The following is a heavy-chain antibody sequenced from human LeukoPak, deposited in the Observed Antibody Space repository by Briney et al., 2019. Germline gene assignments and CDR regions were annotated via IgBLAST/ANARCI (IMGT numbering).Heavy chain of an antibody. V-gene: IGHV3-11*04. CDR1: GFTFSDYY. CDR2: ISSSGSTI. Sequence: GSLRLSCAASGFTFSDYYMSWIRQAPGKGLEWVSYISSSGSTIYYADSVKGRFTISRDNAKNSPYLQMNSLRAEDTAVYYCARDLSVFGAVAPPYWGQGTLVTVSS. J-gene: IGHJ4*02. D-gene: IGHD6-19*01. CDR3: ARDLSVFGAVAPPY.